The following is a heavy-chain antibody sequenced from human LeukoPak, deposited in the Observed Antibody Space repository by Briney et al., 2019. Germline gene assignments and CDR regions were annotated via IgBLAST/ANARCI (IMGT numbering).Heavy chain of an antibody. CDR2: INGDASNT. D-gene: IGHD1-26*01. CDR1: GLTFNSYW. CDR3: ARGESGSYYDEENWFDP. Sequence: GGSLRLSCAASGLTFNSYWMHWVRQVAGKGLVWVARINGDASNTTYADSVKGRFTISRDNAKNSLYLQMNSLRAEDTAVYYCARGESGSYYDEENWFDPWGQGTLVTVSS. J-gene: IGHJ5*02. V-gene: IGHV3-74*03.